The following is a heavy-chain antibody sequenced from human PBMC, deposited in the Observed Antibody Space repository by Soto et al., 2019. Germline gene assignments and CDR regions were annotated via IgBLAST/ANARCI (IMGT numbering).Heavy chain of an antibody. CDR2: INHSGST. CDR1: GVSFTGYY. D-gene: IGHD3-3*01. CDR3: ATSYYNLGSGYYLAYFDH. Sequence: SETLSLTCAVYGVSFTGYYWSWIRQPPGKGLEWIGEINHSGSTNYNPSVKSRVTISVDTYKKQFSLKLSSVTAADTAVYYCATSYYNLGSGYYLAYFDHWGQGTLVTVSS. J-gene: IGHJ4*02. V-gene: IGHV4-34*01.